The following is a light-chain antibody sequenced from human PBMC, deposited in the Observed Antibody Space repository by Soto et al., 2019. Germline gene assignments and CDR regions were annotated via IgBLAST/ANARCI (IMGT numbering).Light chain of an antibody. Sequence: ELTQPLSVSVALGQTATITCGGNNIGGKNVHWYQQKPGQAPVLVIYRDYNRPSGIPERFSGSNSGHTATLTISRVQPGDEADYYCQVWDNRGYVFGTGTKVTVL. J-gene: IGLJ1*01. V-gene: IGLV3-9*01. CDR2: RDY. CDR1: NIGGKN. CDR3: QVWDNRGYV.